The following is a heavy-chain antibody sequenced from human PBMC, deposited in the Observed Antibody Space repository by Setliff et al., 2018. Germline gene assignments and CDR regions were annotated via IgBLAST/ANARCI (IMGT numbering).Heavy chain of an antibody. CDR1: AGSISSSSYY. J-gene: IGHJ4*02. V-gene: IGHV4-39*01. D-gene: IGHD3-22*01. Sequence: PSETLSLTCTVSAGSISSSSYYWGWIRQPPGKGLEWIATIHYSGSTYHNPSLKSRVTTSVDTSKNQFSLKLSFVTAADTAVYYCVRQGRKSDSRGYYYWTDFDYRGQGALVTVSS. CDR3: VRQGRKSDSRGYYYWTDFDY. CDR2: IHYSGST.